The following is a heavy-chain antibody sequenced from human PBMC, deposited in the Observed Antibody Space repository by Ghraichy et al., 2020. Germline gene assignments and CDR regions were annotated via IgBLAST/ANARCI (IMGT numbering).Heavy chain of an antibody. V-gene: IGHV6-1*01. CDR2: TYYRSKWYN. Sequence: SQTLSLTCVISGDSLSTNTAAWIWIRQSPSRGLEWLGKTYYRSKWYNDYAVSVESRITVNPDTSKNQLSLQLSSVTPEDTAVYYCARDKWYYGMDVWGHGTTVTVSS. CDR1: GDSLSTNTAA. J-gene: IGHJ6*02. D-gene: IGHD1-26*01. CDR3: ARDKWYYGMDV.